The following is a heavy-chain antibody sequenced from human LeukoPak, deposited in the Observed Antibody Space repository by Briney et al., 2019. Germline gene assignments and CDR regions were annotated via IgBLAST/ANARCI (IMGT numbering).Heavy chain of an antibody. CDR3: ARGVSYDILTGYYGGYYFDY. V-gene: IGHV4-59*08. Sequence: SETLSLTCTVSGGSISSYYWSWIRQPPGKGLEWIGYIYYSGSTNYNPSLKSRVTISVDTSQNQFSLKLSSVTAADTAVYYCARGVSYDILTGYYGGYYFDYWGQGTLVTVSS. D-gene: IGHD3-9*01. CDR2: IYYSGST. CDR1: GGSISSYY. J-gene: IGHJ4*02.